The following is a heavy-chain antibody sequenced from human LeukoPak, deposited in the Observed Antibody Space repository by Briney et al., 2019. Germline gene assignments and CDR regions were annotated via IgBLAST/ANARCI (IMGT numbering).Heavy chain of an antibody. CDR2: IYSGGST. V-gene: IGHV3-53*01. Sequence: GGSLRLSCAASGFTVSSNYMSWVRQAPGKGLEWVSVIYSGGSTYYADSVKGRFTISRDNSKNTLYLQMNSLRAEDTAVYYCATASTLLHSTFFDYWGQGTLVTVSS. CDR3: ATASTLLHSTFFDY. CDR1: GFTVSSNY. J-gene: IGHJ4*02. D-gene: IGHD2-15*01.